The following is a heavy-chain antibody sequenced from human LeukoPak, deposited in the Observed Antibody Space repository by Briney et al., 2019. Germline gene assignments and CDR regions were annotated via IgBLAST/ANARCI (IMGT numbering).Heavy chain of an antibody. CDR2: ISSSSSTI. Sequence: GGSLRLSCAASGFTFSSYSMNWVRQAPGKGLEWVSYISSSSSTIYYADSVKGRFTISRDNAKNSLYLQMNSLRAEDTAVYYCAGGRRFGVVICDYWGQGTLVTVSS. V-gene: IGHV3-48*01. CDR1: GFTFSSYS. J-gene: IGHJ4*02. CDR3: AGGRRFGVVICDY. D-gene: IGHD3-3*01.